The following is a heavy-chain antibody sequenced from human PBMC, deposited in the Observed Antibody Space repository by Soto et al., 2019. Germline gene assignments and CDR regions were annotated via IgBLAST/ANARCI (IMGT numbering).Heavy chain of an antibody. CDR3: ARGTRSGFYYMEV. CDR2: IGTAGDT. Sequence: EVQLVESGGGLVQPGGSLRLSCAASGFTFSSYDMHWVRQATGKGLEWVSAIGTAGDTYYPGSVKGRFTISRENAKNSLYLPMNRLRAGDTAVYYCARGTRSGFYYMEVWGKGTTVTVSS. CDR1: GFTFSSYD. J-gene: IGHJ6*03. D-gene: IGHD3-22*01. V-gene: IGHV3-13*01.